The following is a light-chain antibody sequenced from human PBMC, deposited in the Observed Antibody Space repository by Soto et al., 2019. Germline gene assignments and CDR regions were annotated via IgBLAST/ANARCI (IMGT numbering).Light chain of an antibody. Sequence: EIVLTQSPGTLSLSPGERATLSCRASQLVSSSYLAWYQQKPGQAPRLLIYDASSRATGIPDRFSGRGSGTDFTLSISRLEPEDFAVYYCQQYGRTPLTCGGGTKVEIK. J-gene: IGKJ4*02. CDR3: QQYGRTPLT. CDR1: QLVSSSY. CDR2: DAS. V-gene: IGKV3-20*01.